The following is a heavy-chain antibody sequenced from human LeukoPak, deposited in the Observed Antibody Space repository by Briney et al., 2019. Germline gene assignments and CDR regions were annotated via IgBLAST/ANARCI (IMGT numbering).Heavy chain of an antibody. CDR3: AVTVTTNFGLLYYFDY. D-gene: IGHD4-17*01. J-gene: IGHJ4*02. CDR1: GGSFSGYY. Sequence: SETLSLTCAVYGGSFSGYYWSWIRQPPGKGLEWIGEINHSGSTNYNPSLKSRVTISVDTSKNQFSLKLSSVTAADTAVYYCAVTVTTNFGLLYYFDYRGQGTLVTVSS. V-gene: IGHV4-34*01. CDR2: INHSGST.